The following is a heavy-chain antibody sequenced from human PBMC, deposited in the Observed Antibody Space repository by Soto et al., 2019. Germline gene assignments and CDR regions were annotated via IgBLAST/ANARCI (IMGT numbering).Heavy chain of an antibody. V-gene: IGHV2-5*01. CDR3: ARSLAYTTSFGGMDV. J-gene: IGHJ6*04. D-gene: IGHD2-2*02. CDR2: IYWNDDK. Sequence: SGPTLVNPTHTLTLTCTFSGFSLSTTAMGVGWIRQPPGKALEWLALIYWNDDKRYSPSLKSRLTITKDTSKNQVVLTMTNMDPVDTDTYYCARSLAYTTSFGGMDVWGKGTTVTVSS. CDR1: GFSLSTTAMG.